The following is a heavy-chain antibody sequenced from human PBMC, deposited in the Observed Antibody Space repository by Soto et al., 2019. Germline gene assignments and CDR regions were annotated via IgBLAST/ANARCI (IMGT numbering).Heavy chain of an antibody. CDR2: IYYSGFT. CDR1: GGTISSSY. J-gene: IGHJ3*02. CDR3: ASLLGATLGI. Sequence: ASETLSLTCTVSGGTISSSYWSWIRQPPGKVLEWIGYIYYSGFTYYNPSLKSRVTISVDTSKNLFSLKLSSVTAADTAVYYCASLLGATLGIWGQGTMVTVSS. D-gene: IGHD1-26*01. V-gene: IGHV4-59*06.